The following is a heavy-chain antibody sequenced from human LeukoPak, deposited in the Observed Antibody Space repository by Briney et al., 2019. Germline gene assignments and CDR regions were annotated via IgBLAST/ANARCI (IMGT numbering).Heavy chain of an antibody. V-gene: IGHV3-21*01. D-gene: IGHD3-3*01. CDR3: ARDLKSSLGFLEWPLDY. CDR2: ISSRSSYI. Sequence: GGSLRLSCAASGFTCSSYSMNWVRQAPGKGLEWASSISSRSSYIYYADSVKGRFTISRDNAKHSLYLQMNSLRAEDTAVYYCARDLKSSLGFLEWPLDYWGQGILVTVSS. J-gene: IGHJ4*02. CDR1: GFTCSSYS.